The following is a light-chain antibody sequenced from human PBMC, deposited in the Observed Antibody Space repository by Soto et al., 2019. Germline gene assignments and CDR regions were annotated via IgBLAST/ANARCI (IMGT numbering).Light chain of an antibody. CDR3: CSYAGSYTFGV. J-gene: IGLJ1*01. CDR2: RVS. V-gene: IGLV2-11*01. CDR1: SSDVGQYNF. Sequence: QSALIQSRSVSGSPGQSVTISCTGTSSDVGQYNFVSWYQHHPGKAPKPMIYRVSQRPSGVPDRFSGSKSGNTASLTISGLQAEDEADYYCCSYAGSYTFGVFGTGTKLTVL.